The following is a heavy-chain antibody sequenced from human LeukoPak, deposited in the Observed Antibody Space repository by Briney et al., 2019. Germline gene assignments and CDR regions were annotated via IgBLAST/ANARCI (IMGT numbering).Heavy chain of an antibody. V-gene: IGHV4-59*08. Sequence: PSETLSLTSTVSGGSISSYYWSWIRQPPGKGLEWIGYIYYSGSTNYNPSLKSRVTISVDTSKNQFSLKLSSVTAADTAVYYCARVGNWNDVENWFDPWGQGTLVTVSS. D-gene: IGHD1-1*01. CDR2: IYYSGST. J-gene: IGHJ5*02. CDR1: GGSISSYY. CDR3: ARVGNWNDVENWFDP.